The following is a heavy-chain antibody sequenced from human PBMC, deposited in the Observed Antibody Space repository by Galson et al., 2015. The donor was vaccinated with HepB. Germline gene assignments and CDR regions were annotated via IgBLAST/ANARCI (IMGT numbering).Heavy chain of an antibody. Sequence: SVKVSCKASGYTFTSYSISWVRQAPGQGLEWMGWISAYNGNTNYAQKLQGRVTMTTDTSTSTAYMELRSLRSDDTAVYYCASGGIVVVPAAMALYYWGQGTLVTVSS. J-gene: IGHJ4*02. CDR2: ISAYNGNT. D-gene: IGHD2-2*01. V-gene: IGHV1-18*04. CDR1: GYTFTSYS. CDR3: ASGGIVVVPAAMALYY.